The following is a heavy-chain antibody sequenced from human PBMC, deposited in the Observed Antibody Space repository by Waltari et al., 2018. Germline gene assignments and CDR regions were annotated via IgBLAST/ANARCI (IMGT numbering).Heavy chain of an antibody. J-gene: IGHJ4*02. CDR2: VHRNGRA. Sequence: WRWVRQAPDKGLGWIGQVHRNGRANYNPSLASRAIVSLDSSMNQFSLRIHSATAADTAVYYCARDLGRGLFLDSWGQGTLVTVSP. CDR3: ARDLGRGLFLDS. V-gene: IGHV4-4*02. D-gene: IGHD2-15*01.